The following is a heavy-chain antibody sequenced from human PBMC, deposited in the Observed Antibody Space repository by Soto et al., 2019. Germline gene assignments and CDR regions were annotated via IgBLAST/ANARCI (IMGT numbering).Heavy chain of an antibody. Sequence: QVQLQESGPGLVKPSETLSLTCSVSGDSISRNYWGWIRQPPGKGLEWVGSISYSGSTFYNPSLKSRVTNSMDTSKNHLSRRLTSVTAAETAVYYGARDPSGHPPLYRFDPWGQGTLVTVSS. CDR1: GDSISRNY. D-gene: IGHD1-26*01. J-gene: IGHJ5*02. CDR3: ARDPSGHPPLYRFDP. CDR2: ISYSGST. V-gene: IGHV4-59*01.